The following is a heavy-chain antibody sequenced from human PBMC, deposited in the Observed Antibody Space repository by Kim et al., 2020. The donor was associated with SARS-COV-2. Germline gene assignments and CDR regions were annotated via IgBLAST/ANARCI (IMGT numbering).Heavy chain of an antibody. Sequence: ADSVKGEFTISRDNSKNTLYLQMNSLRAEDTAVYYCARARGTYYYYGMDVWGQGTTVTVSS. J-gene: IGHJ6*02. CDR3: ARARGTYYYYGMDV. D-gene: IGHD3-10*01. V-gene: IGHV3-66*01.